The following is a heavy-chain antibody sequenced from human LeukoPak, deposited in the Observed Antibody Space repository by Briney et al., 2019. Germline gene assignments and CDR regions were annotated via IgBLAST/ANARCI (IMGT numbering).Heavy chain of an antibody. CDR3: ARAYSSSHGDDY. V-gene: IGHV1-2*02. J-gene: IGHJ4*02. CDR2: INPNSGGT. D-gene: IGHD6-6*01. Sequence: ASVKVSCKASGYTFTGYYMHWVRQAPGQGLEWMGWINPNSGGTNYAQKFQGRVTMTRDTSISTAYMGLSRLRSDDTAVYYCARAYSSSHGDDYWGQGTLVTVSS. CDR1: GYTFTGYY.